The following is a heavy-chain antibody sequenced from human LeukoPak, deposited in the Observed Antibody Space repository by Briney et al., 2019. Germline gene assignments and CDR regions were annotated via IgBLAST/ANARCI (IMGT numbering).Heavy chain of an antibody. Sequence: GGSLRLSCAASGFTVSSNYMSWVRQAPGKGLEWVSVIYSGGSTYYADSVKGRFTISRDNSKNTLYLQMNSLRAEDTAVYYCARRLSNYYDSSGYHLGDYWGQGTLVTVPS. CDR2: IYSGGST. CDR1: GFTVSSNY. D-gene: IGHD3-22*01. V-gene: IGHV3-66*01. CDR3: ARRLSNYYDSSGYHLGDY. J-gene: IGHJ4*02.